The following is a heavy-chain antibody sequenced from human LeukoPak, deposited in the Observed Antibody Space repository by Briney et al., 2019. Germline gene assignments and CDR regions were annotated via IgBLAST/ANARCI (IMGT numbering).Heavy chain of an antibody. J-gene: IGHJ4*02. CDR2: IYTSGST. Sequence: SETLSLTCTVSGGSISSGSYYWSWIRQPAGKGLEWIGHIYTSGSTNYNPSLKSRVTISVDTSKNQFSLKLSSVTAADTAVYYCARGYCSSTSCYGGDWGQGTLVTVSS. V-gene: IGHV4-61*09. D-gene: IGHD2-2*01. CDR3: ARGYCSSTSCYGGD. CDR1: GGSISSGSYY.